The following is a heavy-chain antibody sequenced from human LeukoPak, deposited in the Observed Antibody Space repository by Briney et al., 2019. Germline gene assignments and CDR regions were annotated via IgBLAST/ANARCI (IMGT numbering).Heavy chain of an antibody. Sequence: HPGGSLRLSCAASGFTFSSYAMSWVRQAPGKGLEWVSAISGSGGSTYYADSAKGRFTISRDNSKNTLYLQMNSLRAEDTAVYYCAKDHGIVGALLLLPYRDYFDYWGQGTLVTVSS. V-gene: IGHV3-23*01. CDR1: GFTFSSYA. CDR2: ISGSGGST. D-gene: IGHD1-26*01. J-gene: IGHJ4*02. CDR3: AKDHGIVGALLLLPYRDYFDY.